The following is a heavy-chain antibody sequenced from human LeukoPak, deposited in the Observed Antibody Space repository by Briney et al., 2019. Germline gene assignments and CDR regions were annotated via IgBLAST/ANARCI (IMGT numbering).Heavy chain of an antibody. CDR2: IYHSGST. CDR1: GYSISSGYY. CDR3: ARDHFLDAFDI. D-gene: IGHD3-3*02. J-gene: IGHJ3*02. Sequence: SETLSLTCTVSGYSISSGYYWGWIRQPPGKGLEWIGSIYHSGSTYYNPSLKSRVTISVDTSKNQFSLKLSSVTAADTAVYYCARDHFLDAFDIWGQGTMVTVSS. V-gene: IGHV4-38-2*02.